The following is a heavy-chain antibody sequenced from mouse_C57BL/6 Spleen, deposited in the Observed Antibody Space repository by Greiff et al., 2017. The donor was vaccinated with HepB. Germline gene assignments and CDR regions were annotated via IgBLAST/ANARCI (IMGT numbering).Heavy chain of an antibody. CDR1: GYTFTSYG. J-gene: IGHJ3*01. V-gene: IGHV1-81*01. Sequence: VHLVESGAELARPGASVKLSCKASGYTFTSYGISWVKQRTGQGLEWIGEIYPRSGNTYYNEKFKGKATLTADKSSSTAYMELRSLTSEDSAVYFCARSEGWFAYWGQGTLVTVSA. CDR3: ARSEGWFAY. CDR2: IYPRSGNT.